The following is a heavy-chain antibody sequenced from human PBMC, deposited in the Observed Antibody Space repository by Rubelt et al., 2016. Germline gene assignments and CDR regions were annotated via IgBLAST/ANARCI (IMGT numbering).Heavy chain of an antibody. CDR3: AKEKGGDDAFDI. D-gene: IGHD3-16*01. J-gene: IGHJ3*02. Sequence: ASGFTFSDYYMRWIRQAPGKGLEWVSAISGSGGSTYYADSVKGRFTISRDNSKNTLYLQMNSLRAEDTAVYYCAKEKGGDDAFDIWGQGTMVTVSS. CDR1: GFTFSDYY. V-gene: IGHV3-23*01. CDR2: ISGSGGST.